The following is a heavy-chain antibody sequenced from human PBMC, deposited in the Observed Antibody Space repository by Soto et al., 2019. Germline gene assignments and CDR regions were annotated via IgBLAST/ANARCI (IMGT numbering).Heavy chain of an antibody. V-gene: IGHV3-21*01. Sequence: GGSLRLSCAASGFTFSSYSMNWVRQAPGKGLEWVSSISSSSSYIYYADSVKGRFTISRDNAKNSLYLQMNSLRAEDTAVYYCARQPYDFWSGYLYYFDYWGQGTLVTVSS. CDR1: GFTFSSYS. J-gene: IGHJ4*02. CDR3: ARQPYDFWSGYLYYFDY. CDR2: ISSSSSYI. D-gene: IGHD3-3*01.